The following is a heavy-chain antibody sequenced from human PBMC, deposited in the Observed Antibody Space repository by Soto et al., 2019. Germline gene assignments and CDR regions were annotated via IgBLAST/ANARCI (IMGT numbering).Heavy chain of an antibody. J-gene: IGHJ4*02. CDR3: AGHETFGYSSSWYLRRLGY. V-gene: IGHV3-11*01. D-gene: IGHD6-13*01. CDR1: GFTFSDYY. CDR2: ISSSGSTI. Sequence: GGSLRLSCAASGFTFSDYYMSWIRQAPGKGLEWVSYISSSGSTIYYADSVKGRFTISRDNAKNSLYLQMNSLRAEDTAVYYCAGHETFGYSSSWYLRRLGYWGQGTLVTVSS.